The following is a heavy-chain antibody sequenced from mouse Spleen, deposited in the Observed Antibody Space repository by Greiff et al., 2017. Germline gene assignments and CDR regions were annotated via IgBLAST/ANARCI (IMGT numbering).Heavy chain of an antibody. Sequence: VQLQQSGAELVKPGASVKLSCTASGFNIKDYYMHWVKQRTEQGLEWIGRIDPEDGETKYAPKFQGKATITADTSSNTAYLQLSSLTSEDTAVYYCASPYYYGSSRHYFDYWGQGTTLTVSS. V-gene: IGHV14-2*01. CDR2: IDPEDGET. J-gene: IGHJ2*01. D-gene: IGHD1-1*01. CDR1: GFNIKDYY. CDR3: ASPYYYGSSRHYFDY.